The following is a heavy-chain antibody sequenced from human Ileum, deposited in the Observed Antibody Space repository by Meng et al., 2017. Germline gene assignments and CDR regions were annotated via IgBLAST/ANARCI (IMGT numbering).Heavy chain of an antibody. J-gene: IGHJ4*02. D-gene: IGHD2-8*01. Sequence: GESLKISCAASGFTFSRHWMHCARQVPGKGLVWVSRIKTDVSYRDYADSVKGRFTISRDNAKNTLFLQMNSLRAEDTAVYYCARDHYGTNSLDYWGQGTLVTVSS. CDR1: GFTFSRHW. CDR2: IKTDVSYR. CDR3: ARDHYGTNSLDY. V-gene: IGHV3-74*01.